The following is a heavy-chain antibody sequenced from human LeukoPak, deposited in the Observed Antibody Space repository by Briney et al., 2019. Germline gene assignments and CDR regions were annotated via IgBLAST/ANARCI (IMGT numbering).Heavy chain of an antibody. CDR2: IKSKTDGETT. V-gene: IGHV3-15*01. D-gene: IGHD3-9*01. Sequence: GGSLRLSCAASGFTFSNAWMSWVRQAPGKGLEWVGRIKSKTDGETTDYAAPVKGRFTISRDDSKNTLYLQMNSLKSEDTAVYYCTTGPPNYYGILTGYRPGDFFDYWGQGTLVTVSS. J-gene: IGHJ4*02. CDR1: GFTFSNAW. CDR3: TTGPPNYYGILTGYRPGDFFDY.